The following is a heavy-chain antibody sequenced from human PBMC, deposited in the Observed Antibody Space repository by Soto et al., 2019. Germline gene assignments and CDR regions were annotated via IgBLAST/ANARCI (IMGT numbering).Heavy chain of an antibody. V-gene: IGHV3-11*01. CDR3: ARGSLGGYDFWSGYYSYYYYGMDV. CDR1: GFTFSDYY. CDR2: ICSSGSTI. J-gene: IGHJ6*02. D-gene: IGHD3-3*01. Sequence: GGSLRLSCAASGFTFSDYYMSWIRQAPGKWLEGVSYICSSGSTIYYADSVKGRFTISRDNAKNSLYLQMNSLRAEDTAVYYCARGSLGGYDFWSGYYSYYYYGMDVWGQGTTVTVSS.